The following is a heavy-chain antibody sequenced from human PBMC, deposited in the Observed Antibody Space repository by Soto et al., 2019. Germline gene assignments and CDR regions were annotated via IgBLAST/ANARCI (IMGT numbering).Heavy chain of an antibody. J-gene: IGHJ6*03. D-gene: IGHD1-26*01. CDR3: AKRQRWEDSSYYVDV. CDR2: ISTTGDRT. Sequence: EVQLLESGGGLVQPGGSLRLSCAASGFTFSDYVMTWVRQAPGKGLEWVSTISTTGDRTYYADSMKGRFTISRDNSKNTLYLQMISLRGEDTALYYCAKRQRWEDSSYYVDVWGKGTTVAVSS. V-gene: IGHV3-23*01. CDR1: GFTFSDYV.